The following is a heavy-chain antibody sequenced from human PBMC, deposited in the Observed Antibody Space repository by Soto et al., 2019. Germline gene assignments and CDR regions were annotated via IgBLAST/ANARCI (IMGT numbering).Heavy chain of an antibody. J-gene: IGHJ4*02. Sequence: SETLFLTCNVSGGSISSYYWSWIRQPPGKGLEWIGYIYYSGSTNYNPSLKSRVTISVDTSKNQFSLKLSSVTAADTAVYYCARGMAEEQIFYYFDYWGQGALVTVSS. V-gene: IGHV4-59*01. D-gene: IGHD3-9*01. CDR3: ARGMAEEQIFYYFDY. CDR1: GGSISSYY. CDR2: IYYSGST.